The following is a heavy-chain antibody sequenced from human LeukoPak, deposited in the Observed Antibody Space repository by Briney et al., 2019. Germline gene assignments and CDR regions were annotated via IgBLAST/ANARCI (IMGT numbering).Heavy chain of an antibody. CDR2: IYYSGST. V-gene: IGHV4-59*01. Sequence: PSETLSLTCTVSGGSISSYYWSWIRQPAGKGLEWIGYIYYSGSTNYNPSLKSRVTISVDTSKNQFSLKLSSVTAADTAVYYCARDKSRTTGFDPWGQGTLVTVSS. J-gene: IGHJ5*02. D-gene: IGHD1-7*01. CDR1: GGSISSYY. CDR3: ARDKSRTTGFDP.